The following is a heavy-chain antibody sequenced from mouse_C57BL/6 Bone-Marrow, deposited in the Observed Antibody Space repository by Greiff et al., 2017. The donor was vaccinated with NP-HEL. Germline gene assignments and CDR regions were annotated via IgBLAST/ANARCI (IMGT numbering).Heavy chain of an antibody. D-gene: IGHD4-1*01. J-gene: IGHJ1*03. Sequence: VQLLQPGAELVMPGASVKLSCKASGYTFTSYWMHWVKQRPGQGLEWIGEIDPSDSYTNYNPQFKGKSTLTVDKSSSKAYMQLSSLTSEDSAVYYCAREGNWDEDWYFDVWGTGTTVTVSS. CDR1: GYTFTSYW. CDR3: AREGNWDEDWYFDV. V-gene: IGHV1-69*01. CDR2: IDPSDSYT.